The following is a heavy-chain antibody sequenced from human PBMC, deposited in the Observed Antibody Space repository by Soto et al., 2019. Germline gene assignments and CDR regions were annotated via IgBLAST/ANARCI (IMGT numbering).Heavy chain of an antibody. CDR2: INPLKGDT. D-gene: IGHD2-2*02. J-gene: IGHJ3*01. CDR3: ARVKVPAAILGAFDL. Sequence: QAQLVQSGGEMRKPGASVKVSCKASGYTFSTYGITWVRQAPGQGLEWMGWINPLKGDTNSAARFQDRLTITTDTSTRPAYMELRSLTSDDTAVYYCARVKVPAAILGAFDLWGQGTVVTVSS. V-gene: IGHV1-18*01. CDR1: GYTFSTYG.